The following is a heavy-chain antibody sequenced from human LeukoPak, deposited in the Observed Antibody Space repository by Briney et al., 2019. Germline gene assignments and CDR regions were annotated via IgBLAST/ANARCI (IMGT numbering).Heavy chain of an antibody. Sequence: PSETLSLTCAVYGGSFSGYYWSWIRQPPGKGLEWIGEINHSGSTNYNPSLKSRVTISVDTSKNQFSLNLSSVTAADTAVYYCARLRLRHQLLWGGAYYYSMDVWGKGTTVTISS. D-gene: IGHD2-2*01. CDR2: INHSGST. V-gene: IGHV4-34*01. J-gene: IGHJ6*03. CDR1: GGSFSGYY. CDR3: ARLRLRHQLLWGGAYYYSMDV.